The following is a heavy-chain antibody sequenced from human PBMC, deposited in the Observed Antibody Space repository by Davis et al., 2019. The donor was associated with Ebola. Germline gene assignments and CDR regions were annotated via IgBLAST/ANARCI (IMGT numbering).Heavy chain of an antibody. J-gene: IGHJ4*02. Sequence: GESLKISCKGSGYGFADYWIAWVRQTPAKGLEWMGIIYPGDSDTRYSPAFEGQVTISVDRSTNTAYLQWSSLKASDIAMYYCARQESLYGSSDYWGQGTLVTVSS. D-gene: IGHD2/OR15-2a*01. CDR3: ARQESLYGSSDY. CDR1: GYGFADYW. V-gene: IGHV5-51*01. CDR2: IYPGDSDT.